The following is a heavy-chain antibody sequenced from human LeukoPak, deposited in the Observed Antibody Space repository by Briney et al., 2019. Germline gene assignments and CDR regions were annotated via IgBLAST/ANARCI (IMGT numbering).Heavy chain of an antibody. J-gene: IGHJ4*02. CDR1: GFSFGMYD. CDR2: ISSRSTYR. Sequence: PGGSLSLSCEASGFSFGMYDVTWVRQAPGKGLEYVSSISSRSTYRFSADSVRGRFTISRDDAKNLLFLHMNSLRGDDTAVYYCARLGPGRDVSNSFDLWGQGTLVTVSS. D-gene: IGHD5-24*01. CDR3: ARLGPGRDVSNSFDL. V-gene: IGHV3-21*06.